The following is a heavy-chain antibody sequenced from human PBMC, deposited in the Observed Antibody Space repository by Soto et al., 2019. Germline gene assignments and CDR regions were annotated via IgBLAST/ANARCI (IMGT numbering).Heavy chain of an antibody. J-gene: IGHJ4*02. V-gene: IGHV3-23*01. D-gene: IGHD1-20*01. Sequence: EVQLLESGGGLVQPGGSLRLSCVASGFTFSIYNMNWVRQAPGKGLELVSVITGRGDYTNYADSVKVRFTISRDNSKNTVYLQINSLRAEDTAVYFCARRITSPFDYWGQGTLVTVSS. CDR1: GFTFSIYN. CDR2: ITGRGDYT. CDR3: ARRITSPFDY.